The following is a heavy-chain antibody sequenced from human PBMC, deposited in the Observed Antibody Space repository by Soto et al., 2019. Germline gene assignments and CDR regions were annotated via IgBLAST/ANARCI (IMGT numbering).Heavy chain of an antibody. D-gene: IGHD3-10*01. CDR2: IWYDGSNK. Sequence: QVQLVESGGGVVQSERSLRLSCAASGFTFSNYGMYWVRQAPGKGLEWVAVIWYDGSNKYYVDSVKGRFTISRDNSRKTVYLQMNSLRGEDTAIYYCARVLGRLYGSGSYQGMDVWGQGTTVTVSS. J-gene: IGHJ6*02. V-gene: IGHV3-33*01. CDR1: GFTFSNYG. CDR3: ARVLGRLYGSGSYQGMDV.